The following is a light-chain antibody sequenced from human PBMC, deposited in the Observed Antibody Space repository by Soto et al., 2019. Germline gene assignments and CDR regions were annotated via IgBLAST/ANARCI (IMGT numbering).Light chain of an antibody. V-gene: IGKV3-11*01. J-gene: IGKJ3*01. Sequence: EIVLTQSPGTLSLSPGDRATLSCRASENLYSYLAWYQQKPGQSPRLLIYDTSKRAPGIPARFSGSGSGADYTLTIRSLEPEDSAINYCHEHGHWPRRTFGPGTKVDL. CDR2: DTS. CDR3: HEHGHWPRRT. CDR1: ENLYSY.